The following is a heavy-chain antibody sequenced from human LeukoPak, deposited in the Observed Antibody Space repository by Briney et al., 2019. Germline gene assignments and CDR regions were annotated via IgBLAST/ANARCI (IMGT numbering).Heavy chain of an antibody. Sequence: GGSLRLSCAASGFTYYSYAMMWVPHAPEEGLEWVAGIVGTGGHIYYADSVRGRFTFSRDNSKNTVYLQTNSLRADDTAVYYCAKNAKTGEAYYDYWGQGTLVTVSS. J-gene: IGHJ4*02. CDR1: GFTYYSYA. CDR3: AKNAKTGEAYYDY. D-gene: IGHD2-8*02. CDR2: IVGTGGHI. V-gene: IGHV3-23*01.